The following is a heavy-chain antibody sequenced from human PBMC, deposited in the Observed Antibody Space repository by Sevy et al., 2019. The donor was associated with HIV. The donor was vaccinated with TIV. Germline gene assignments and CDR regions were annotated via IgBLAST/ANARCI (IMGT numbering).Heavy chain of an antibody. CDR3: AKARAVAFDY. J-gene: IGHJ4*02. Sequence: GESLKISCAASGFTFSSYAMSWVRQAPGKGLEWVSAISGSGGSTYYAASVKGRFTISRDNSKNTLYLQMNSLRAEDTAVYYCAKARAVAFDYWGQGTLVTVSS. D-gene: IGHD6-19*01. V-gene: IGHV3-23*01. CDR1: GFTFSSYA. CDR2: ISGSGGST.